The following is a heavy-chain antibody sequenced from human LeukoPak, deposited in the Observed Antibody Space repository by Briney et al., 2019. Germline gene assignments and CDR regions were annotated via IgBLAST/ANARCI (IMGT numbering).Heavy chain of an antibody. CDR1: GFTFNVNG. D-gene: IGHD4-17*01. CDR3: TTGAYGDYYMVDP. V-gene: IGHV3-33*01. CDR2: IWYDGSNK. J-gene: IGHJ5*02. Sequence: PGRSLRLSCAASGFTFNVNGMHWVRQAPGKGLEWVAVIWYDGSNKYYADSVKGRFTISRDNSKNTLYLQMNSLKAEDTAVYYCTTGAYGDYYMVDPWGQGTLVTVSS.